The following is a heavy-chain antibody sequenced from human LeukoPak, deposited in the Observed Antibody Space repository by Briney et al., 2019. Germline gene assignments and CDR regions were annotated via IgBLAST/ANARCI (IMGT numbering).Heavy chain of an antibody. Sequence: GGSLRLSCAASGFTFSSYSMNWVRQAPGKGLEWVSSISSSSSYIYYADSVKGQFTISRDNAKNSLYLQMNSLRAEDTAVYYCATENQNYYGSGKDLRDWGQGTLVTVSS. CDR3: ATENQNYYGSGKDLRD. CDR1: GFTFSSYS. V-gene: IGHV3-21*01. J-gene: IGHJ4*02. CDR2: ISSSSSYI. D-gene: IGHD3-10*01.